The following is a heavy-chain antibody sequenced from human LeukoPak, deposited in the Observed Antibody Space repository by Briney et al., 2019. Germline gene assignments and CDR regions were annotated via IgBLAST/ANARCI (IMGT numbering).Heavy chain of an antibody. Sequence: GGSLRLSCTVSGFTVSSKYMSWVRQAPGKGLEWVSVIYSGGSTYYADSVKGRFTISRDNSKNTLYLQMNSLRAEDTAVYYCASCPEHYGVFRRNYFDYWGQGTLVTVSS. V-gene: IGHV3-66*01. J-gene: IGHJ4*02. D-gene: IGHD4-17*01. CDR2: IYSGGST. CDR3: ASCPEHYGVFRRNYFDY. CDR1: GFTVSSKY.